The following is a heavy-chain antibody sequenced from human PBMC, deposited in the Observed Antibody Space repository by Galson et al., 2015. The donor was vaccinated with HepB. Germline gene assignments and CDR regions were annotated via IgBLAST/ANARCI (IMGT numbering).Heavy chain of an antibody. CDR1: GYTFTSYA. D-gene: IGHD6-13*01. V-gene: IGHV1-3*01. CDR2: INAGNGNT. J-gene: IGHJ1*01. Sequence: SVKVSCKASGYTFTSYAMHWVRQAPGQRLEWMGWINAGNGNTKYSQKFQGRVTITRDTSASIAYMELSSLRSEDTAVYYCARAKYSSSWFAEYFQHWGQGTLVTVSS. CDR3: ARAKYSSSWFAEYFQH.